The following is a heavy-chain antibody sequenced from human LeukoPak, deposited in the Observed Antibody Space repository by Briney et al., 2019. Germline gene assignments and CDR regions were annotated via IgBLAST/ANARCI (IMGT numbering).Heavy chain of an antibody. CDR1: GGTFASSG. D-gene: IGHD6-13*01. CDR2: TIPIYGTT. J-gene: IGHJ6*03. CDR3: ARDYGYAAAAGHSLGRYYYYMDV. V-gene: IGHV1-69*05. Sequence: ASVKVSCKASGGTFASSGIGWVRLAPGQGLVWMGGTIPIYGTTFIAQKFQGRVTLTTDESTSTAYMEVNSLRSEDTAVYYCARDYGYAAAAGHSLGRYYYYMDVWGKGTTVTVSS.